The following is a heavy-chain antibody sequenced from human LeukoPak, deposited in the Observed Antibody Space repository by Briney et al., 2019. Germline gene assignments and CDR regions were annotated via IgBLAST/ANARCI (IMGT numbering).Heavy chain of an antibody. J-gene: IGHJ4*01. CDR1: GFTFSSYW. V-gene: IGHV3-74*01. CDR3: ARVGHDYDVDY. D-gene: IGHD4-17*01. CDR2: IDGDGSST. Sequence: GGSLRLSCAASGFTFSSYWMHWVRQAPGKGLVWVSRIDGDGSSTSSADSVKGRFTISRDNSKNTLYLQMSSLRAEDTAVYYCARVGHDYDVDYWGQGTLVTVSS.